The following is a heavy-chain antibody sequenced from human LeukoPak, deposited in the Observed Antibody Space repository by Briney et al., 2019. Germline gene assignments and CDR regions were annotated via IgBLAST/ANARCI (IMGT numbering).Heavy chain of an antibody. CDR1: GGSISSCSYY. CDR2: IYSSGST. V-gene: IGHV4-61*02. Sequence: SEPQTLTCSVSGGSISSCSYYWRWIPRPAGKGLERIGRIYSSGSTSYNPSLKSRVTISVDTSKNQFSLKLSSVTSADTAVYYCAREPSPTCCGGGYYYPFDYWGQGTLVTVSS. CDR3: AREPSPTCCGGGYYYPFDY. J-gene: IGHJ4*02. D-gene: IGHD2-15*01.